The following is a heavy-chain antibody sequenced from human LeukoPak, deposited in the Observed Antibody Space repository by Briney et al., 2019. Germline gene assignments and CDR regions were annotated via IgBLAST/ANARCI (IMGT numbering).Heavy chain of an antibody. CDR1: GGSISSNSYY. J-gene: IGHJ4*02. Sequence: SETLSLTCTVSGGSISSNSYYWGWIRQPPGKGLEWIGSIYYSGSTYYNPSLKSRVTISVDTSKNQFSLKLSSVTAADTAVYYCARFYYGDFNFDYWGQGTLVTFSS. CDR3: ARFYYGDFNFDY. D-gene: IGHD4-17*01. CDR2: IYYSGST. V-gene: IGHV4-39*07.